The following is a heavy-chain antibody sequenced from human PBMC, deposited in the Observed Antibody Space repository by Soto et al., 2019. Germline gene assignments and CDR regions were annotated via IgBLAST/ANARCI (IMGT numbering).Heavy chain of an antibody. J-gene: IGHJ5*02. CDR2: INHSGST. V-gene: IGHV4-34*01. CDR3: ARGHALGASPYCSSTSCRDRFDP. Sequence: SETLSLTCAVYGGSFSGYYWSWIRQPPGKGLEWIGEINHSGSTNYNPSLKSRVTISVDTSKNQFSLKLSSVTAADTAVYYCARGHALGASPYCSSTSCRDRFDPWGQGTLVTVSS. D-gene: IGHD2-2*01. CDR1: GGSFSGYY.